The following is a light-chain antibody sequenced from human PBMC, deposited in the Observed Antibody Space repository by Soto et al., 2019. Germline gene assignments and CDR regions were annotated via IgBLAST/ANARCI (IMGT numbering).Light chain of an antibody. V-gene: IGLV2-14*01. CDR3: SSYRSSRTYV. Sequence: ALTQPASVSGSPGQSITISCSGTSSDVGGYNYVSWYQQNPGTAPKLLIYDVSNRPSGVSHRFSGSKSGNTASLTISGLQAGDEADYYCSSYRSSRTYVFGTGTKVTVL. CDR1: SSDVGGYNY. CDR2: DVS. J-gene: IGLJ1*01.